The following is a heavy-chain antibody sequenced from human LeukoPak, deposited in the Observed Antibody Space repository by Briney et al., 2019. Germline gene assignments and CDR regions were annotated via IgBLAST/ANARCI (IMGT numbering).Heavy chain of an antibody. V-gene: IGHV4-39*01. J-gene: IGHJ4*02. CDR3: ARHPRYSGSDHGEYYFDY. Sequence: WETLTLTCTVSGGSISSSSYYWDWIRQPPGKGLEWIGIICYSGSTYYNPSLKSRVTFSVDTSRNQFSLKLSSVTAADTAVYYCARHPRYSGSDHGEYYFDYWGQGTLVTVSS. CDR2: ICYSGST. CDR1: GGSISSSSYY. D-gene: IGHD5-12*01.